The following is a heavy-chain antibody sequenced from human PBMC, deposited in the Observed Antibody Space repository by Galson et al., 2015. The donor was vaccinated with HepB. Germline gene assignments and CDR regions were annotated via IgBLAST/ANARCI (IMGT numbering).Heavy chain of an antibody. CDR3: ARDYGSYSGGGWYSVAFDF. V-gene: IGHV3-30-3*01. D-gene: IGHD2-15*01. Sequence: SLRLSCAASGFTLSGYAMHWVRQAPGKGLEWMAVISSDGSIKHYADSVKGRFTISRDNSKNTLYLEMNNLRAEDAAVYYCARDYGSYSGGGWYSVAFDFWGRGTMVTVSS. CDR1: GFTLSGYA. CDR2: ISSDGSIK. J-gene: IGHJ3*01.